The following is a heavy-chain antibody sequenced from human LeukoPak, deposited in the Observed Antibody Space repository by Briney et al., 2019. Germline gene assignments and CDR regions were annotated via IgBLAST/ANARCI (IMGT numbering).Heavy chain of an antibody. CDR2: ISYDGSDK. Sequence: PGGSLRLSCAASGFSNYTMHWVRQAPGKGLEWVAVISYDGSDKYYADSVKGRFTISRDNAKNTLYLQMNSLRAEDTAVYYCARDYPPEYYYDRCFDYWGQGTLVTVSS. V-gene: IGHV3-30*04. CDR3: ARDYPPEYYYDRCFDY. J-gene: IGHJ4*02. D-gene: IGHD3-22*01. CDR1: GFSNYT.